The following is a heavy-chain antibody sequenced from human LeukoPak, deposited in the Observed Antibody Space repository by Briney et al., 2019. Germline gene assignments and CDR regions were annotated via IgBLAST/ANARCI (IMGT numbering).Heavy chain of an antibody. CDR1: EFTFSTYA. J-gene: IGHJ4*02. V-gene: IGHV3-23*01. CDR2: ISGSGGST. D-gene: IGHD6-19*01. Sequence: QPGGSLRLSCAASEFTFSTYAMSWVRQAPGKGLEWVSAISGSGGSTYYADSVKGRFTISRDNSKNTLYLQMNSLRAEDTAVYYCAKVSDSSGWQTLYYFDYWGQGTLVTVSS. CDR3: AKVSDSSGWQTLYYFDY.